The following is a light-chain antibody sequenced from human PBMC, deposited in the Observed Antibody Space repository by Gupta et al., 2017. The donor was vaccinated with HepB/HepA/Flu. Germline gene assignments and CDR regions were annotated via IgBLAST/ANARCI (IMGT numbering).Light chain of an antibody. CDR3: QQDNNWPLT. CDR1: QSVSSN. CDR2: GAS. V-gene: IGKV3-15*01. J-gene: IGKJ4*01. Sequence: EIVLTPSPATLSVSPGERATLSCRASQSVSSNLAWYQQKPGQAPRLLIYGASTRDTGIPARFSGSGSGTEFTLTISSLQSEDFAVYYCQQDNNWPLTFGRGTKVEIK.